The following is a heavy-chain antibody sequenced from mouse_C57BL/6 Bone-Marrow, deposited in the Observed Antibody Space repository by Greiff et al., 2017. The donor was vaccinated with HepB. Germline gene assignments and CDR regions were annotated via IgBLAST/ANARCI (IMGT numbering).Heavy chain of an antibody. J-gene: IGHJ4*01. CDR1: GFTFSSYA. CDR2: ISDGGSYT. V-gene: IGHV5-4*01. CDR3: ARDGPGAMDY. Sequence: DVQLVESGGGLVQPGGSLKLSCAASGFTFSSYAMSWVRQTPEKRLEWVATISDGGSYTYYPDNVKGRFTISRDNAKNNLYLQMSHLKSEDTAMYYCARDGPGAMDYWGQGTSVTVSS.